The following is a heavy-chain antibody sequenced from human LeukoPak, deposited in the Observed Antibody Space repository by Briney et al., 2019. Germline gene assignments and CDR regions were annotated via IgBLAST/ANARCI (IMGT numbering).Heavy chain of an antibody. CDR2: FYSGGST. V-gene: IGHV3-66*01. Sequence: PGGSLRLSCAASGFAVSSNHMSWVRQAPGKGLEWVSVFYSGGSTYYADSVKGRLTISRDNSKNTLYLQMNSLRAEDTAVYYCARLPYSSGWYLDYWGQGTVVTVS. J-gene: IGHJ4*02. D-gene: IGHD6-19*01. CDR1: GFAVSSNH. CDR3: ARLPYSSGWYLDY.